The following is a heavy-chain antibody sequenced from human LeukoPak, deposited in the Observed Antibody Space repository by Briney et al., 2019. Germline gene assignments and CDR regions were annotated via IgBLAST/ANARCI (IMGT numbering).Heavy chain of an antibody. V-gene: IGHV3-64*01. J-gene: IGHJ4*02. D-gene: IGHD3-22*01. CDR1: GFTFSSYA. Sequence: GGSLRLSCAASGFTFSSYAMHWVRQAPGKGLEYVSAISIHGGDTYYANSAKGRFAISRDNSKNTLYLQMGSLRAEDMAVYYCARVLRDASGYYDYWGQGTLVTVSS. CDR2: ISIHGGDT. CDR3: ARVLRDASGYYDY.